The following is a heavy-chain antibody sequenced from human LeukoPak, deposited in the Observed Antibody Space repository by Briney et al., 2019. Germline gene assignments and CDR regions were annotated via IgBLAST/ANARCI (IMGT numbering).Heavy chain of an antibody. CDR2: IYYSGST. CDR3: AREGGNSGLVYFDY. Sequence: SETLSLTCTVSGGSITIYYWSWIRQPPGKGLEWIGYIYYSGSTNYNPSLKSRVTISVDTSKNQFSLKLSSVSAADTAVYYCAREGGNSGLVYFDYWGQGTLVTVSS. D-gene: IGHD4-23*01. CDR1: GGSITIYY. J-gene: IGHJ4*02. V-gene: IGHV4-59*01.